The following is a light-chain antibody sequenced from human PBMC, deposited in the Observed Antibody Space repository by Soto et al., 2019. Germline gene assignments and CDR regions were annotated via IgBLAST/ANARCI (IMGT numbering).Light chain of an antibody. CDR2: GAS. V-gene: IGKV3-20*01. J-gene: IGKJ1*01. CDR1: QSVSNNY. Sequence: MALTERPGPQSLSPGARATLSCRASQSVSNNYLAWYQQKPGQAPRLLIYGASNRATGIPDRFSGSGSGTDFTLTISRLEPEDFGVYYCQQYGSSGTLGQGTKV. CDR3: QQYGSSGT.